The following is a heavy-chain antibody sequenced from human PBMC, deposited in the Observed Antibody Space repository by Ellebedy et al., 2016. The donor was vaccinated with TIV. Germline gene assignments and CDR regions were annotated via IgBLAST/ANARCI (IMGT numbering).Heavy chain of an antibody. CDR3: AKDQGSSGYYYVQEDY. D-gene: IGHD3-22*01. CDR2: INIDGSAT. J-gene: IGHJ4*02. Sequence: GESLKISCTVSELIFSNYWMHWVRQAPGKGLVWVSRINIDGSATTYADSVKGRFTISRDNAKNMLYLQMDSLRVEDTAVYYCAKDQGSSGYYYVQEDYWGQGTLVTVSS. V-gene: IGHV3-74*03. CDR1: ELIFSNYW.